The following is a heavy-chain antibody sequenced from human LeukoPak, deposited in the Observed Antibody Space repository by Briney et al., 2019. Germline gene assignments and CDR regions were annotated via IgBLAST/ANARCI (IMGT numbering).Heavy chain of an antibody. Sequence: GASVKVSCKASGYTFTGYHMHWVRQAPGQGLEWMGRINSNSGDTNYAQKFQGRVAMTRDTSISTAFMELTRLRSDDTAVYYCARDYCSSTSCLFDYWGQGTLVTVSS. D-gene: IGHD2-2*01. CDR2: INSNSGDT. CDR3: ARDYCSSTSCLFDY. J-gene: IGHJ4*02. CDR1: GYTFTGYH. V-gene: IGHV1-2*06.